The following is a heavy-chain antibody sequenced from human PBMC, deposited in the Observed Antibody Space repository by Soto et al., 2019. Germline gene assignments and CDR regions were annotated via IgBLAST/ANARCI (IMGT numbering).Heavy chain of an antibody. J-gene: IGHJ3*01. CDR2: MYHSGST. CDR3: ARGPEYYYDSSGYPGAFDF. CDR1: GGSISSGGYS. V-gene: IGHV4-30-2*01. D-gene: IGHD3-22*01. Sequence: SETLSLTCAVSGGSISSGGYSWSWIRQPPGKGLEWIGYMYHSGSTYYNPSLKSRVTISIDRSKNQFSLKLSSVTAADTAVYYCARGPEYYYDSSGYPGAFDFWGQGTMVTVSS.